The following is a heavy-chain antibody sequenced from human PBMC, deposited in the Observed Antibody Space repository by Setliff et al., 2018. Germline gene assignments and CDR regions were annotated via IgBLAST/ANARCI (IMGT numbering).Heavy chain of an antibody. Sequence: SETLSLTCAVYGGSFSGYSWTWIRQPPGKGLEWIAEINHSGSTSYNPSFESRVAISADRSNHQVFLKLTSVTAADTAVYYCARVTNWGLDLRFDPWGQGILVTVSS. D-gene: IGHD7-27*01. CDR3: ARVTNWGLDLRFDP. V-gene: IGHV4-34*01. J-gene: IGHJ5*02. CDR2: INHSGST. CDR1: GGSFSGYS.